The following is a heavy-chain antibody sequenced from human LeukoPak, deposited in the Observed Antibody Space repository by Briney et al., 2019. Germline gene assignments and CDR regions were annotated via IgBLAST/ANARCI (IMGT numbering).Heavy chain of an antibody. V-gene: IGHV3-7*03. CDR3: ARRGSTDY. J-gene: IGHJ4*02. Sequence: GGSLRLSCAAAGFSFSGYWMTWVRQAPGKGREWVANIKEDGSEKYYADCVKGRFTISRDNAKNSLDLQMNSLRAEDTAVYYCARRGSTDYWGQGTLVTVSS. CDR1: GFSFSGYW. D-gene: IGHD2/OR15-2a*01. CDR2: IKEDGSEK.